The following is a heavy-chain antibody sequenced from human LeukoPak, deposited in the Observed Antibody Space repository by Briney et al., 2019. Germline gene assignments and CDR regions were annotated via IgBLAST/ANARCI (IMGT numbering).Heavy chain of an antibody. D-gene: IGHD6-19*01. CDR3: AKEGAVAGYYFDY. CDR2: ITWNSAGI. Sequence: PGGSLRLSCAASGFTFKDYAMHWVRQAPGKGLEWVSAITWNSAGIAYADSVKGRFTISRDNAKNSLYLQVNSLRAEDTAFYYCAKEGAVAGYYFDYLGQGTLVTVSS. CDR1: GFTFKDYA. V-gene: IGHV3-9*01. J-gene: IGHJ4*02.